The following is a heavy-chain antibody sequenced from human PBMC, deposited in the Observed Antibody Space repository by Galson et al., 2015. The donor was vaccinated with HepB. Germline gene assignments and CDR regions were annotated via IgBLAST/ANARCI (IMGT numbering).Heavy chain of an antibody. J-gene: IGHJ4*02. Sequence: SLRLSCAASGFTFSSYAMSWVRQAPGKGLEWVSAISGSGGSTYYADSVKGRFTISRDNSKNTLYLQMNSLRAEDTAVYYCAKVWVDGYYDREYYFDYWGQGTLVTVSS. V-gene: IGHV3-23*01. CDR1: GFTFSSYA. D-gene: IGHD3-22*01. CDR3: AKVWVDGYYDREYYFDY. CDR2: ISGSGGST.